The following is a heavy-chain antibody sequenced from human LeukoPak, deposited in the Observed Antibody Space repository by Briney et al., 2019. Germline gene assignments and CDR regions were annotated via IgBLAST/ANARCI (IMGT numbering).Heavy chain of an antibody. J-gene: IGHJ4*02. CDR2: IWYDGSNK. V-gene: IGHV3-33*08. CDR3: AREGPRGNSQFDY. Sequence: GGSLRLSCAASGFTFSSYWMNWVRQVPGKGLEWVALIWYDGSNKYYSDSVKGRFTISRDNSKNTLYLQMNSLRAEDTAVYYCAREGPRGNSQFDYWGQGTLVTVSS. D-gene: IGHD4-23*01. CDR1: GFTFSSYW.